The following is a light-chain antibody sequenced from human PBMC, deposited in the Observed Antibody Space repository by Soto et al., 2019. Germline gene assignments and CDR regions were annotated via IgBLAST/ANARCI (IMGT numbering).Light chain of an antibody. J-gene: IGLJ1*01. CDR3: SSYAGSNNYV. Sequence: QSALTQPASVSGSPGQSITISCTGTNTDVGGYDRVSWYQHHPGKAPKMLIFEVFNRPSGISDRFSGSKSGDTASLTISGLQAEDEADYYCSSYAGSNNYVFGTGTKVTVL. CDR2: EVF. CDR1: NTDVGGYDR. V-gene: IGLV2-8*01.